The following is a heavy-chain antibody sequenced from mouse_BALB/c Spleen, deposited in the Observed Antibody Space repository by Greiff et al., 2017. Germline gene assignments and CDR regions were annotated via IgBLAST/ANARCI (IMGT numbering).Heavy chain of an antibody. Sequence: EVKLQESGAELVRPGALVKLSCKASGFNIKDYYMHWVKQRPEQGLEWIGWIDPENGNTIYDPKFQGKASITADTSSNTAYLQLSSLTSEDTAVYYCARARQLGLPWFAYWGQGTLVTVSA. D-gene: IGHD3-2*01. CDR3: ARARQLGLPWFAY. J-gene: IGHJ3*01. V-gene: IGHV14-1*02. CDR1: GFNIKDYY. CDR2: IDPENGNT.